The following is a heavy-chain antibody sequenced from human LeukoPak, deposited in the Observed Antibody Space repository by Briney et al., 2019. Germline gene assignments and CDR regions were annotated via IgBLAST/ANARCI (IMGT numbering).Heavy chain of an antibody. D-gene: IGHD3-22*01. CDR2: ISAYNGNT. CDR1: GYTLTSYG. Sequence: ASVKVSCKASGYTLTSYGISWVRQAPGQGLEWMGWISAYNGNTNYAQKLQGRVTMTTDTSTSTAYMELRNLRSDDTAVYYCARDYDSSGNTDYWGQGTLVTVSS. V-gene: IGHV1-18*01. J-gene: IGHJ4*02. CDR3: ARDYDSSGNTDY.